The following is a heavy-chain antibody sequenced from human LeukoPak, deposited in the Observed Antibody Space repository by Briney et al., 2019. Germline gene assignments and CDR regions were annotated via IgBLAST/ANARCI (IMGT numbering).Heavy chain of an antibody. D-gene: IGHD3-22*01. CDR2: ISAYNGNT. J-gene: IGHJ4*02. V-gene: IGHV1-18*01. Sequence: GASVNLSCNASGYTFTSYGISWVRQAPAQGLERMGWISAYNGNTNYAQKPQGKVTMTTDTSTCTAYMELRSLRSDDTAVYYCARVLPRSDLDDYDSSGSGLNFDYWGQGTLVTVSS. CDR3: ARVLPRSDLDDYDSSGSGLNFDY. CDR1: GYTFTSYG.